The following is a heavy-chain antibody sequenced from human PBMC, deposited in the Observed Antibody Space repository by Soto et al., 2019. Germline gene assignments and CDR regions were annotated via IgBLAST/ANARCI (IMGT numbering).Heavy chain of an antibody. CDR2: IYYTGST. J-gene: IGHJ6*02. V-gene: IGHV4-61*01. CDR3: ARDQYDVRSGSYYYAMEV. CDR1: GGSVSSESHY. D-gene: IGHD3-3*01. Sequence: QVQLQESGPGLVKPSETLSLTCTVSGGSVSSESHYWSWIRQTPGKGLEWIGYIYYTGSTNYNPSSKGRVTMSVDTSRDQVSLRLRSVTRADTAVYYCARDQYDVRSGSYYYAMEVWGQGTKVTVSS.